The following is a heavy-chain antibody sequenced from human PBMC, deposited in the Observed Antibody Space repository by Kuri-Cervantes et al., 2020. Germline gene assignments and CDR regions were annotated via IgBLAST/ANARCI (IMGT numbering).Heavy chain of an antibody. V-gene: IGHV1-18*01. CDR2: ISAYNGNT. CDR3: AREVFPTGDYYYGMDV. J-gene: IGHJ6*02. CDR1: GYTFTSYG. D-gene: IGHD1-14*01. Sequence: ASVKVSCKASGYTFTSYGISWVRQAPGQGLEWMGWISAYNGNTNYAQKLQGRVTMTTDTSTSTVYMELSSLRSEDTAVYYCAREVFPTGDYYYGMDVWGQGTTVTVSS.